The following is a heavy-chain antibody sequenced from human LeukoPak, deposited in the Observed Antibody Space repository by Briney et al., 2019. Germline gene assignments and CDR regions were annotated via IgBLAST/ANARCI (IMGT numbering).Heavy chain of an antibody. V-gene: IGHV3-30-3*01. D-gene: IGHD1-1*01. J-gene: IGHJ4*02. CDR1: GFTFSSYA. Sequence: PGGSLRLSCAASGFTFSSYAMHWVRQAPGKGLEWVAVISYDGSNKYYADSVKGRFTISRDDSKNTLYLQMNSLKTEDTAVYYCTTDINLVDYWGQGTLVTVSS. CDR2: ISYDGSNK. CDR3: TTDINLVDY.